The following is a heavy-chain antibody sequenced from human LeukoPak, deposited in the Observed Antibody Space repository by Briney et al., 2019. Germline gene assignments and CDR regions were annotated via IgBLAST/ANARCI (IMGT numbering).Heavy chain of an antibody. D-gene: IGHD2-21*01. CDR3: ARDAIFQGPHY. CDR1: GFTFSSYS. Sequence: GGSLRLSCAASGFTFSSYSMNWVRQAPGKGLEWVSSISSSSSYIYYADSVKGRFTIPRDNAKNSLYLQMNGLRAEDTAVYYCARDAIFQGPHYWGQGTLVTVSS. V-gene: IGHV3-21*01. CDR2: ISSSSSYI. J-gene: IGHJ4*02.